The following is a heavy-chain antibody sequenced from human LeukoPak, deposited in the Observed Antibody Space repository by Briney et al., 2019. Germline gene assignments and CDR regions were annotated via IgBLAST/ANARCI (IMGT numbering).Heavy chain of an antibody. J-gene: IGHJ4*02. CDR1: GGTFSSYA. D-gene: IGHD3-22*01. V-gene: IGHV1-69*05. Sequence: TSVRVSCKASGGTFSSYAICRVREAPGQGLECMGGVIPIFGTANYAQKFQGRNTITTYEATSTAYMELTSLRSEDTAVYFCSIAQGTYYYDSRTPITTYRGLYYLGEGALFTVSS. CDR3: SIAQGTYYYDSRTPITTYRGLYY. CDR2: VIPIFGTA.